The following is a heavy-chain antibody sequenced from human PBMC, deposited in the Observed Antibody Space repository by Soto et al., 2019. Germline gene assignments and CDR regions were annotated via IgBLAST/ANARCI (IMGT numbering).Heavy chain of an antibody. Sequence: QVQLVESGGGLVKPGGSLRLSCAASGFTFSDYYRSWIRQAPGKGLEWVSYIDSSSSYTNYADSVKGRFTSSRDNAKNSLYLKMNSLRAEDTAVYYCAKIIAAAGGRRYFDLWGRGTLVTVSS. D-gene: IGHD6-13*01. CDR3: AKIIAAAGGRRYFDL. CDR1: GFTFSDYY. J-gene: IGHJ2*01. V-gene: IGHV3-11*05. CDR2: IDSSSSYT.